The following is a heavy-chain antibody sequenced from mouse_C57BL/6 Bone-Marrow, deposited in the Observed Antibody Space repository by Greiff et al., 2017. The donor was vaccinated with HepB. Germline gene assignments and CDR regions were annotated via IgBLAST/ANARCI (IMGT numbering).Heavy chain of an antibody. J-gene: IGHJ4*01. CDR1: GYTFTSYW. Sequence: QVQLQQPGAELVKPGASVKLSCKASGYTFTSYWMHWVKQRPGQGLEWIGIVHPNSGSTNYNEKFKGKATLTVDKSSSTAYMQLSSMTSEDSAVYDCYYYYRSSWYAMDYWGQGTSVTVSA. CDR2: VHPNSGST. CDR3: YYYYRSSWYAMDY. V-gene: IGHV1-64*01. D-gene: IGHD1-1*01.